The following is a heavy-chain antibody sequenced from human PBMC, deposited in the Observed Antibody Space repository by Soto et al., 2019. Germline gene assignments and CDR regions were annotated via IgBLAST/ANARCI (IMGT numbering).Heavy chain of an antibody. Sequence: QMQLVESGGGLVQPGGSLRLSCAASGFTFSDYYMSWIRQAPGKGLEWVSYISSSGSTIYYADSVKSRFTISRDNAKNSLDLQMNSLRAEDTAVYYCARTNWGPYYYYGMDVWGQGTTVTVSS. CDR2: ISSSGSTI. J-gene: IGHJ6*02. D-gene: IGHD7-27*01. CDR1: GFTFSDYY. V-gene: IGHV3-11*01. CDR3: ARTNWGPYYYYGMDV.